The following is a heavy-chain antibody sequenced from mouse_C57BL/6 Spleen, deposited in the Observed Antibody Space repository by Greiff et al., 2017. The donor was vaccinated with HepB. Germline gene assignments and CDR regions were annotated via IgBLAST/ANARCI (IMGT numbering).Heavy chain of an antibody. CDR1: GYTFTDYE. CDR2: IDPETGGT. Sequence: VKLMESGAELVRPGASVTLSCKASGYTFTDYEMHWVKQTPVHGLEWIGAIDPETGGTAYNQKFKGKAILTADKSSSTAYMELRSLTSEDSAVYYCTTPLTLYAMDYWGQGTSVTVSS. V-gene: IGHV1-15*01. J-gene: IGHJ4*01. CDR3: TTPLTLYAMDY. D-gene: IGHD1-2*01.